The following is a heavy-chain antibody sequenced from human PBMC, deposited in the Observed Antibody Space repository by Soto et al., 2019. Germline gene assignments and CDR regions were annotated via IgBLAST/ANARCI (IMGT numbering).Heavy chain of an antibody. J-gene: IGHJ4*02. CDR1: GGSISSHY. CDR3: ARRDYSTSSLGPFDY. D-gene: IGHD6-6*01. CDR2: VHYSGSN. Sequence: QVQLQESGPGLVKPSETLSLTCVVSGGSISSHYWSWIRQPPGSGLEWIGFVHYSGSNNYSPSLNSRVTMSIDTSKTQVSLNLSSVTAADTAFYFCARRDYSTSSLGPFDYWGQGILVTVSS. V-gene: IGHV4-59*11.